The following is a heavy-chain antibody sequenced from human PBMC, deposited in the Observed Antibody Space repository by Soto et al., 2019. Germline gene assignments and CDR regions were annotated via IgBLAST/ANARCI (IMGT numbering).Heavy chain of an antibody. J-gene: IGHJ4*02. D-gene: IGHD7-27*01. CDR1: GGSISNHY. CDR3: TRANWYSEY. V-gene: IGHV4-59*11. Sequence: QVQLQESGPGLVKPSETLSLTCTVSGGSISNHYWSWIRQPPGTGLELVGYICYNGNTNYNPSLKSRVTMSVDTSKYQISLELSSVTAADTAVYYCTRANWYSEYWGQGTLVTVSS. CDR2: ICYNGNT.